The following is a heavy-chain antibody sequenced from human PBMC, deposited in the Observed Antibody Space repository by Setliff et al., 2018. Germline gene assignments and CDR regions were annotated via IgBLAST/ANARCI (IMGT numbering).Heavy chain of an antibody. CDR3: AKDHCGGDCFPRGYGMDV. J-gene: IGHJ6*02. Sequence: LSLTCTVSGGSISSSSYYWGWIRQPPGKGLEWIGSIYYSGSTYYNPSLKSRVTISADTSKNQFSLQMNSLRAEDTGVYYCAKDHCGGDCFPRGYGMDVWGQGTTVTVSS. CDR2: IYYSGST. CDR1: GGSISSSSYY. V-gene: IGHV4-39*02. D-gene: IGHD2-21*02.